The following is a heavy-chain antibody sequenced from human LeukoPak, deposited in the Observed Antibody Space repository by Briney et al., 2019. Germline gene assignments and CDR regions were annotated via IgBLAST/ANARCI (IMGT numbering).Heavy chain of an antibody. CDR1: GYTFTGYY. V-gene: IGHV1-2*06. CDR2: INPNSGGT. J-gene: IGHJ4*02. Sequence: ASVKVSCKASGYTFTGYYMHWVRQAPGQGLEWMGRINPNSGGTNYAQKFQGRVTMTRDTSISTAYMELSRLRSDDRAVYYCARESYDSSGYFSPLVDYWGQGTLVTVSS. D-gene: IGHD3-22*01. CDR3: ARESYDSSGYFSPLVDY.